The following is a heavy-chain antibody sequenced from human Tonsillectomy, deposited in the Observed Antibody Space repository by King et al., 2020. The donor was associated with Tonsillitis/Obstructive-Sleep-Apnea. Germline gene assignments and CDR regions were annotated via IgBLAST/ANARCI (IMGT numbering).Heavy chain of an antibody. CDR2: ISGDGGST. V-gene: IGHV3-43*02. J-gene: IGHJ4*02. D-gene: IGHD4-23*01. Sequence: EVQLVESGGGVVQPGGSLRLSCAASGFTFDDYAMHWVRQAPGKGLEWVSLISGDGGSTYYADSVKGRFTISRDNSKNSLYLQMNSLRTEDTALYYCAKDIRSLDYGGNSMAIAYWGQGTLVTVSS. CDR3: AKDIRSLDYGGNSMAIAY. CDR1: GFTFDDYA.